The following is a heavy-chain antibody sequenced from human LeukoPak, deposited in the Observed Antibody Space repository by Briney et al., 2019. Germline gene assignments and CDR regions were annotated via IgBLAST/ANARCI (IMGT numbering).Heavy chain of an antibody. Sequence: GGSLRLSCAASGFTFSSYAMHWVRQAPGKGLEWVAVISYDGSNKYYADSVKGRFTISRDNSKNTLYLQMSSLRAEDTAVYYCASAEQQWLVGSSWGQGTLVTVSS. V-gene: IGHV3-30-3*01. J-gene: IGHJ4*02. CDR1: GFTFSSYA. CDR2: ISYDGSNK. D-gene: IGHD6-19*01. CDR3: ASAEQQWLVGSS.